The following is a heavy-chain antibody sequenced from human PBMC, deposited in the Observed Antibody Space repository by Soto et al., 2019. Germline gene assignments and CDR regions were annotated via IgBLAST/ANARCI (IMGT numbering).Heavy chain of an antibody. CDR3: AKDIAGGGSGTTYYYGMDV. CDR1: GFTFDDYA. D-gene: IGHD3-10*01. CDR2: ISWNSGSI. Sequence: PGGSLRLSCAASGFTFDDYAMHWVRQAPGKGLEWVSGISWNSGSIGYADSVKGRFTISRDNAKNSLYLQMNSLRAEDTALYYCAKDIAGGGSGTTYYYGMDVWGQGTTVTVSS. V-gene: IGHV3-9*01. J-gene: IGHJ6*02.